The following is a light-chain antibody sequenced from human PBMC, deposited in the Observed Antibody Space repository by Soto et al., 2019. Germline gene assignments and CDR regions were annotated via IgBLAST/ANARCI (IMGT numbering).Light chain of an antibody. J-gene: IGLJ2*01. CDR1: SSDVGRYNR. CDR2: EVS. V-gene: IGLV2-18*02. CDR3: CSYTTSSTVV. Sequence: QSALTQPPSVSGSPGQSVTISCTGSSSDVGRYNRVSWYQQPPGTAPKLIIYEVSNRPSGVPNRFSGSKSGNTASLAISGLQADDEADYYCCSYTTSSTVVFGGGTKLTVL.